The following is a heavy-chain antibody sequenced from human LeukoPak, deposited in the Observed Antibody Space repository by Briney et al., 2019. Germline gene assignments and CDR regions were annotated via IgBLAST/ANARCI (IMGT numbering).Heavy chain of an antibody. CDR3: ARDRYGAVAGHGGFDY. CDR1: GFTVSSNY. J-gene: IGHJ4*02. CDR2: IYSGGST. V-gene: IGHV3-66*01. D-gene: IGHD6-19*01. Sequence: PGGSLRLSCAASGFTVSSNYMSWVRQAPGKGLEWVSVIYSGGSTYYADSVKGRFTISRDNSKNTLYLQMNSLRAEDTAVYYCARDRYGAVAGHGGFDYWGQGTLVTVSS.